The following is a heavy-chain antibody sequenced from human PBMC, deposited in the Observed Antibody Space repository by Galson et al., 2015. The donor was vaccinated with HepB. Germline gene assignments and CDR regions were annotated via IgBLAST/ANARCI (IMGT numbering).Heavy chain of an antibody. Sequence: SLRLSCAASGFSFSTYAMSWVRQAPGKGLEWVSGISSTSGRTYYADSVKGRFTISRDNSKYTLSLQMSSLKAEDTAVYYCAKGRGIAAVGGAYYFDSWGQGTLVTVSS. D-gene: IGHD3-16*01. J-gene: IGHJ4*02. CDR3: AKGRGIAAVGGAYYFDS. CDR2: ISSTSGRT. V-gene: IGHV3-23*01. CDR1: GFSFSTYA.